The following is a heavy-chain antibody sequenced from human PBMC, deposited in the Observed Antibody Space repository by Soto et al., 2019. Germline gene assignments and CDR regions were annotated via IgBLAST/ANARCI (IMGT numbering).Heavy chain of an antibody. CDR1: CHSIISSSYY. J-gene: IGHJ6*02. V-gene: IGHV4-39*01. CDR3: ARPRGGFWSGYYHYYYGMDV. CDR2: IYYSGST. D-gene: IGHD3-3*01. Sequence: SETLSLTCTFSCHSIISSSYYWVWIRQPPGKGLEWIGSIYYSGSTYYNPSLKSRVTISVDTSKNQFSLKLSSVTAADTAVYYCARPRGGFWSGYYHYYYGMDVWGQGTTVT.